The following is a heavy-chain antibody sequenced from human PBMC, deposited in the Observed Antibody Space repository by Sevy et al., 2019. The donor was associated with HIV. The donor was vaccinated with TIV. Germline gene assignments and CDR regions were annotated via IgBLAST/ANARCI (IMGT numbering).Heavy chain of an antibody. J-gene: IGHJ5*02. Sequence: ASVKVSCKASGGTFSSYAISWVRQAPGQGLEWMGRIIPILGIANYAQKFQGRVTITADKSTSTAYMELSSLRSEDTAMYYCAAYLGSGYYFRGFDHWGQGTLVTVSS. CDR3: AAYLGSGYYFRGFDH. CDR1: GGTFSSYA. CDR2: IIPILGIA. D-gene: IGHD3-22*01. V-gene: IGHV1-69*04.